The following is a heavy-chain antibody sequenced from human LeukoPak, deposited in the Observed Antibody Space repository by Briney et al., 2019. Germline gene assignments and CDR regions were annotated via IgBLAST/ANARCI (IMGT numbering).Heavy chain of an antibody. CDR1: GVTFSDHY. CDR3: ARDIEAAGLFLDY. J-gene: IGHJ4*02. V-gene: IGHV3-72*01. Sequence: GGSLRLSCAASGVTFSDHYMEWVRQAPGKGLEWVGRIRNKANSYTTEYAASVKGRFTISKNSLYLQMNSLKIEDTAVYYCARDIEAAGLFLDYWGQGTLVTVSS. D-gene: IGHD6-13*01. CDR2: IRNKANSYTT.